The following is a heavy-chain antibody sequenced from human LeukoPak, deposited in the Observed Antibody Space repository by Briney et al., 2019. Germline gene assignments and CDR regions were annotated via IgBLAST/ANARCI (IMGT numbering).Heavy chain of an antibody. D-gene: IGHD3-10*02. CDR3: AELGITMIGGV. CDR2: ITSSSSYI. CDR1: GFPFSTYT. J-gene: IGHJ6*04. V-gene: IGHV3-21*01. Sequence: GGSLRLSCAASGFPFSTYTMNWVRQAPGKGLEWVSSITSSSSYIYYADSVKGRFTISRDNAKNSLYLQMNSLRVEDTAVYYCAELGITMIGGVWGKGTTVTISS.